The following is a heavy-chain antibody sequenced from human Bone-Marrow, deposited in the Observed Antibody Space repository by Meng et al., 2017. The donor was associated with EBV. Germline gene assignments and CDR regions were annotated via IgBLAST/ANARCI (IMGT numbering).Heavy chain of an antibody. CDR2: INPSGGST. J-gene: IGHJ4*02. D-gene: IGHD5-18*01. Sequence: QVQLVQSGAEVKKPGASVKVSCKASGYTFTSYYMHWVRQAPGQGLEWMGIINPSGGSTSYAQKFQGRVTMTRDTSTSTVYMELSSLRSEDTAVYYCARGAKDTAMVTQPDYWGQGTLVTVSS. CDR3: ARGAKDTAMVTQPDY. CDR1: GYTFTSYY. V-gene: IGHV1-46*01.